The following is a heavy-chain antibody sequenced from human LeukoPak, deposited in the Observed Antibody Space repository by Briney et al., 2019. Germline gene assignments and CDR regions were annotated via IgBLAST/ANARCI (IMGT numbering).Heavy chain of an antibody. Sequence: PSETLSLTCTVSGGSISSYYWSWIRQPPGKGLEWIGYIYYSGSTNYNPSLKSRVTISVDTSKNQFSLNLSSVTAADTAVYYCASSGTMVRGVIISWGQGTLVTVSS. CDR2: IYYSGST. CDR3: ASSGTMVRGVIIS. CDR1: GGSISSYY. V-gene: IGHV4-59*01. D-gene: IGHD3-10*01. J-gene: IGHJ5*02.